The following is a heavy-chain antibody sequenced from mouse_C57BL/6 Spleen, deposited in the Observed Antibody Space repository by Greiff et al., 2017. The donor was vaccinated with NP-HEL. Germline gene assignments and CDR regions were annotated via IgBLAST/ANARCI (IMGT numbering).Heavy chain of an antibody. J-gene: IGHJ3*01. CDR1: GYTFTSYW. CDR3: ARRGYYYGSSYDWFAD. Sequence: QVQLQQPGAELVMPGASVKLSCKASGYTFTSYWMHWVKQRPGQGLEWIGEIDPSDSYTKYNQKFKGKSTLTVDKSSSTAYMQLSSLTSEDSAVYYCARRGYYYGSSYDWFADWGQGTLVTVSA. V-gene: IGHV1-69*01. D-gene: IGHD1-1*01. CDR2: IDPSDSYT.